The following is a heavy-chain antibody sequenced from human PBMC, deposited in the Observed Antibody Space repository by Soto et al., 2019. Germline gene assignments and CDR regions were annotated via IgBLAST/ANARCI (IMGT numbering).Heavy chain of an antibody. V-gene: IGHV1-18*01. J-gene: IGHJ6*02. CDR1: GYSFTSCG. D-gene: IGHD3-22*01. Sequence: GASVKVSCKASGYSFTSCGISWVRQAPGQGLEWMGWISPYKGHTNYAQNLQGRVTMTTDASTSTAYMELRSLISADSAVYYCVKDRDSNSWPSRDVWGPGTTVTVSS. CDR3: VKDRDSNSWPSRDV. CDR2: ISPYKGHT.